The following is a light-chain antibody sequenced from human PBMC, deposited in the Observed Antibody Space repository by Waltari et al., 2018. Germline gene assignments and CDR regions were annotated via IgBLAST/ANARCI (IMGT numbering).Light chain of an antibody. J-gene: IGKJ3*01. Sequence: DIVMTQSPDSLAVSLGERATINCKSSQSILYSSNNKNYLAWYQQKPGQPPKLLIYWASTRESGVPDRFSGSGSGTDFTLTISSLQAEDVAVYYCQHYYSIPHTFGPGTKVDIK. CDR1: QSILYSSNNKNY. V-gene: IGKV4-1*01. CDR2: WAS. CDR3: QHYYSIPHT.